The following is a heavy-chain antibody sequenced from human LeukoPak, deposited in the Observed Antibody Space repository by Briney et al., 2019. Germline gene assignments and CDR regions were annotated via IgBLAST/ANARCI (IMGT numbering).Heavy chain of an antibody. CDR2: ISWDGGST. Sequence: PGGSLRLSCAASGFTFDDYAMHWVRQAPGKGLEWVSLISWDGGSTYYAESVKGRFTISRDNSKNSLYLQMNSLRAEDTALYYRAKEGYCSSTSCYGLDYWGQGTLVTVSS. CDR3: AKEGYCSSTSCYGLDY. V-gene: IGHV3-43D*03. J-gene: IGHJ4*02. D-gene: IGHD2-2*01. CDR1: GFTFDDYA.